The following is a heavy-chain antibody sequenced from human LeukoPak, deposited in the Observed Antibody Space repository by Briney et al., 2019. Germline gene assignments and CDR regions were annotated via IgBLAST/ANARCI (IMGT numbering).Heavy chain of an antibody. CDR1: GLIIYDFA. CDR3: AKDREYYERAGLGFMDV. J-gene: IGHJ6*03. Sequence: PGRSLRLSCAASGLIIYDFAMHWVRHGPGKGLEWVSGISWNGGYIDYVDSVRGRFTISRDNARNSLYLEMNSLRPDDSALYYCAKDREYYERAGLGFMDVWGKGTTVTVSS. D-gene: IGHD3-22*01. CDR2: ISWNGGYI. V-gene: IGHV3-9*01.